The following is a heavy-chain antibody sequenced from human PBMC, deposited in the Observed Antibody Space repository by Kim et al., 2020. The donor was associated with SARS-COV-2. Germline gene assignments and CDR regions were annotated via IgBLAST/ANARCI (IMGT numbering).Heavy chain of an antibody. J-gene: IGHJ6*02. D-gene: IGHD4-17*01. Sequence: LKSRVTISVDTSKNQFSLKLSSVTAADTAVYYCARVLRWYHTYYYYGMDVWGQGTTVTVSS. CDR3: ARVLRWYHTYYYYGMDV. V-gene: IGHV4-30-2*04.